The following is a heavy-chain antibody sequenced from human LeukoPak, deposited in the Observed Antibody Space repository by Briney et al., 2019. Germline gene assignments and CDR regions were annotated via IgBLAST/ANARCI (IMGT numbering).Heavy chain of an antibody. CDR1: GDSVSSGSDY. Sequence: PSETLSLTCTVSGDSVSSGSDYWSWIRQPPGQGLEWIGYVFYTGSTNYNPSLKSRVTISVDMSKNQFSLKLTSVTAADTATYFCSRESGPFCPFGYWGQGTLVIVSS. D-gene: IGHD1-26*01. CDR2: VFYTGST. CDR3: SRESGPFCPFGY. J-gene: IGHJ4*02. V-gene: IGHV4-61*01.